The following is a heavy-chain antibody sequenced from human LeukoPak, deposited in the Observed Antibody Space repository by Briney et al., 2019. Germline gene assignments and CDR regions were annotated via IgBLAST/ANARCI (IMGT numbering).Heavy chain of an antibody. CDR3: ARAGGATGSFDY. CDR2: IYPGDSDP. D-gene: IGHD1-26*01. J-gene: IGHJ4*02. CDR1: GSPFTSYW. Sequence: GGPLDISCKGSGSPFTSYWIGWVRQMPGKGLKWMGIIYPGDSDPRYNASFQRQITISADKSISTAYRQWSSLKASGTAMYYCARAGGATGSFDYWGQGTLVTVSS. V-gene: IGHV5-51*01.